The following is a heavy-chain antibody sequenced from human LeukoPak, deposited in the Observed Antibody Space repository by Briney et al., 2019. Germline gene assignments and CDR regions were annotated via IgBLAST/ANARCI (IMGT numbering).Heavy chain of an antibody. CDR2: INHSGST. Sequence: SETLSLTCAVYGGSFSGYYWSWIRQPPGKGLEWIGEINHSGSTNYNPSLKSRVTISVDTSKNQFSLKLSSVTAADTAVYYCAKKGSIAGNYYMDVWGKGTTVTVSS. D-gene: IGHD6-6*01. V-gene: IGHV4-34*01. CDR3: AKKGSIAGNYYMDV. J-gene: IGHJ6*03. CDR1: GGSFSGYY.